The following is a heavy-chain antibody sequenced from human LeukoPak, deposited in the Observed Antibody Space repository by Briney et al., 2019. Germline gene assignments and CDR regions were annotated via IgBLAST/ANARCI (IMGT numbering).Heavy chain of an antibody. J-gene: IGHJ4*02. CDR2: ISAYNGNT. V-gene: IGHV1-18*01. Sequence: ASVKVSGKASGYTFTSYGISWVRQAPGQGLEWMGWISAYNGNTNYAQKLQGRVTMTTDTSTSTAYMELRSLRSDDTAVYYCARADYYDSSGYQDYWGQGTLVTVSS. CDR3: ARADYYDSSGYQDY. D-gene: IGHD3-22*01. CDR1: GYTFTSYG.